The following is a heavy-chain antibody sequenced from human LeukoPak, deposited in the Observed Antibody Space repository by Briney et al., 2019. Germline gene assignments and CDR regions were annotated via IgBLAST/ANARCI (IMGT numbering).Heavy chain of an antibody. CDR3: ARESRVNYDFWSGYSGLRWFDP. CDR2: ISYDGSNK. V-gene: IGHV3-30-3*01. D-gene: IGHD3-3*01. J-gene: IGHJ5*02. Sequence: PGGSLRLSCAASGFTFSSYAMHWVRQAPGKGLEWVAVISYDGSNKYYADSVKGRFTISRDNSKNTLYLQMNSLRAEDTAVYYCARESRVNYDFWSGYSGLRWFDPWGQGTLVTVSS. CDR1: GFTFSSYA.